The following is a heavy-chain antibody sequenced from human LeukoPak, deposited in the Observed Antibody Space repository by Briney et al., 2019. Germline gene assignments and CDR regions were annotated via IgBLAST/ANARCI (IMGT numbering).Heavy chain of an antibody. J-gene: IGHJ4*02. CDR2: ISGTGGRT. Sequence: GGSLRLSCAASGFTFSTYAMSWVRQAPGKGLEWVSDISGTGGRTYYADSVKGRFTISRDDSKNTVDLLMNSLRAEDTAIYYCARDVPYYYDSSGYYSPFDCWGQGTLVTVSS. CDR3: ARDVPYYYDSSGYYSPFDC. D-gene: IGHD3-22*01. CDR1: GFTFSTYA. V-gene: IGHV3-23*01.